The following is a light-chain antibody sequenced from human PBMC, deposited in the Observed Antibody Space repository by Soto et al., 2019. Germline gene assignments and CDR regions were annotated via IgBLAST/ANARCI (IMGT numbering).Light chain of an antibody. V-gene: IGKV3-20*01. CDR1: QSVSSSY. J-gene: IGKJ1*01. CDR3: QQYGSSRWT. Sequence: EIVLTQSAGTRSLSPGEXXXXXXGPSQSVSSSYLAWYQQKPGQAPRLLIYGASSRATGIPDRFSGSGSGTDFTLTISRLEPEDFAVYYCQQYGSSRWTFGQGTKVDI. CDR2: GAS.